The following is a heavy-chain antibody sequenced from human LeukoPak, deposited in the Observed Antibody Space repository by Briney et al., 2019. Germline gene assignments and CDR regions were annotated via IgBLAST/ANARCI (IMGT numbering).Heavy chain of an antibody. Sequence: PSETLSLTCTVSGGSISSYYWSWIRQPAGKGLEWIGRIYTSGSTNYNPSLKSRVTMSVDTSKNQFSLKLSSVTAADTAVYYCARDHCSGGSCYFAFDYWGQGTLVTASS. CDR1: GGSISSYY. CDR3: ARDHCSGGSCYFAFDY. D-gene: IGHD2-15*01. J-gene: IGHJ4*02. CDR2: IYTSGST. V-gene: IGHV4-4*07.